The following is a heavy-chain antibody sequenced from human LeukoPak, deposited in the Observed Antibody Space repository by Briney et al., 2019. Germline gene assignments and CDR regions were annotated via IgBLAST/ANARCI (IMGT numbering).Heavy chain of an antibody. V-gene: IGHV4-59*01. CDR3: ARVRYISSWYYYYGMDV. J-gene: IGHJ6*01. Sequence: PSETLSLTCTVSGGSISSYYWSWIRQPPGKGLEWIGYIYYSGSTNYNPSLKSRVTISVDTSKNQFSLKLSSVTAADTAVYYCARVRYISSWYYYYGMDVWGQGTTVTVSS. CDR1: GGSISSYY. D-gene: IGHD6-13*01. CDR2: IYYSGST.